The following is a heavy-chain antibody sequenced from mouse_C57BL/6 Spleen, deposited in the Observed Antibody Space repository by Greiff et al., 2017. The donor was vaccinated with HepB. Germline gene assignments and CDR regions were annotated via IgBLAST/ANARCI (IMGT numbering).Heavy chain of an antibody. CDR2: INPSSGYT. Sequence: VQLQQSGAELAKPGASVKLSCKASGYTFTSYWMHWVKQRPGQGLEWIGYINPSSGYTKYNQKFKDKATLTADKSSSTAYMQLSSLTYEDSAVDYCGRLRSNYLYYAMDYWGQGTSVTVSS. CDR1: GYTFTSYW. V-gene: IGHV1-7*01. D-gene: IGHD2-5*01. CDR3: GRLRSNYLYYAMDY. J-gene: IGHJ4*01.